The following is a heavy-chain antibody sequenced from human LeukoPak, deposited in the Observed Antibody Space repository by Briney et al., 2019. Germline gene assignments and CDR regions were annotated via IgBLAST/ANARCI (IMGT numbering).Heavy chain of an antibody. CDR1: GDSVSSNSAA. CDR3: ARLYSSSWYNYYYYGMDV. J-gene: IGHJ6*02. V-gene: IGHV6-1*01. D-gene: IGHD6-13*01. Sequence: SQTLSLTCAISGDSVSSNSAAWNWIRQSPSRGLEWLGRTYYRSKWYNDYAVSVKSRITINPDTSKNQFSLQLNSVTPEDTAVYYCARLYSSSWYNYYYYGMDVWGQGTTVTVPS. CDR2: TYYRSKWYN.